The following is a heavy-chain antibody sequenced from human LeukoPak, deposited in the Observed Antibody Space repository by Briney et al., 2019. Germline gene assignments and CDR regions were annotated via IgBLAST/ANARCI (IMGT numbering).Heavy chain of an antibody. Sequence: GGSLRLSCAASGFTFSSYGMHWARQAPGKGLEWVAVISYDGSNKYYADSVKGRFTISRDNSKNTLYLQMNSLRAEDTAVYYCAKDTYCSSTSCYLAFVYYYYGMDVWGKGTTVTVSS. CDR3: AKDTYCSSTSCYLAFVYYYYGMDV. CDR1: GFTFSSYG. J-gene: IGHJ6*04. D-gene: IGHD2-2*01. CDR2: ISYDGSNK. V-gene: IGHV3-30*18.